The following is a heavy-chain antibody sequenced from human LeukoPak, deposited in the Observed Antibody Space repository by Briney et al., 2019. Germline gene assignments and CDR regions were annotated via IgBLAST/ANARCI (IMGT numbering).Heavy chain of an antibody. Sequence: GGSLRLSCAASGFTFSSYAMHWVRRAPGKGLEWVAVISYDGSNKYYADSVKGRFTISRDNSKNTLYLQMNSLRAEDTAVYYCARAGKIGSSHYFDYWGQGTLVTVSS. CDR2: ISYDGSNK. CDR1: GFTFSSYA. J-gene: IGHJ4*02. V-gene: IGHV3-30*04. D-gene: IGHD6-6*01. CDR3: ARAGKIGSSHYFDY.